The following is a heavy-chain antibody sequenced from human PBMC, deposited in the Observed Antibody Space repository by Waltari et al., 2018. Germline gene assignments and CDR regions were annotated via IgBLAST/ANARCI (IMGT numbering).Heavy chain of an antibody. Sequence: QVQLVQSGAEVKKPGASVKVSCKASGYTFTGYYMHWVRQAPGQVLDWMGRINPNRGGTNYAQKLQGMVTMTRDTSISTAYREMSRLRSDDTAVYYCASISGQAAAGGVDYWGQGTLVTVSS. CDR2: INPNRGGT. V-gene: IGHV1-2*06. J-gene: IGHJ4*02. CDR3: ASISGQAAAGGVDY. CDR1: GYTFTGYY. D-gene: IGHD6-13*01.